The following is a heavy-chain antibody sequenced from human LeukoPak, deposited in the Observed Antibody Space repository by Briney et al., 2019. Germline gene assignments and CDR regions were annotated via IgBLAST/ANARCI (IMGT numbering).Heavy chain of an antibody. D-gene: IGHD3-22*01. CDR1: GLTVSTNY. V-gene: IGHV3-53*01. CDR3: ARGLDYFDSSGSHRRRNYFDY. Sequence: RGSLRLSCAASGLTVSTNYMTWVRQAPGKGLEWVSIIHSDGSTYYADSVKGRFTISRDNYKNTLYLQMNSLRGEDTAMYYCARGLDYFDSSGSHRRRNYFDYWGQGTLVTVSS. J-gene: IGHJ4*02. CDR2: IHSDGST.